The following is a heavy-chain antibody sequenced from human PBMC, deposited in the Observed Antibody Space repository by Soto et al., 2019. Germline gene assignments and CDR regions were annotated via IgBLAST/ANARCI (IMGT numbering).Heavy chain of an antibody. CDR2: LSNTGRRT. CDR1: VFPFGANA. J-gene: IGHJ4*02. V-gene: IGHV3-23*01. D-gene: IGHD1-26*01. Sequence: GGSLRLSCVVSVFPFGANAMSWVRQAPGKGLEWVSGLSNTGRRTSYADSVKGRFNISRDNSENTVYLQMNSLRVEDTAVYYCATERGDTQCSFDNWCQGTLVNVSS. CDR3: ATERGDTQCSFDN.